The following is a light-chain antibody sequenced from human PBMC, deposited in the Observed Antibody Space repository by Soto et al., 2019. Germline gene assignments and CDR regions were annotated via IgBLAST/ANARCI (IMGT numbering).Light chain of an antibody. CDR1: TGAVTSAHY. J-gene: IGLJ2*01. V-gene: IGLV7-46*01. CDR3: LLSCSGPRGVRVV. Sequence: QAVVTQEPSLTVSPGGTVTLTCGSSTGAVTSAHYPYWFQQKPGQAPRTLIYDTNNKHSWTPARFTGSLLGDKGALTLSGAQPEDEADYYCLLSCSGPRGVRVVFGGGTKLTVL. CDR2: DTN.